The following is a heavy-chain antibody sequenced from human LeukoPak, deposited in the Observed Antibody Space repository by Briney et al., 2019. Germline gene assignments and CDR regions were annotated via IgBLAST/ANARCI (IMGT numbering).Heavy chain of an antibody. V-gene: IGHV1-2*02. CDR2: IHPNSGDA. Sequence: ASVKVSCKASVYTFTGCYLHWVRQAPGQGLEWMGWIHPNSGDANFAQRFQGRVTMTRDTSISTAYMELTSLRSDDTAVYYCARLATVPGWGQGTLVTVSS. J-gene: IGHJ1*01. CDR3: ARLATVPG. CDR1: VYTFTGCY. D-gene: IGHD6-19*01.